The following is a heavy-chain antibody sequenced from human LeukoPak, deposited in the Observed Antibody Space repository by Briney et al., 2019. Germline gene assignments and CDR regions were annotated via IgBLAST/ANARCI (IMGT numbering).Heavy chain of an antibody. Sequence: GGSLRLSCAASGFTFSSYWMHWVRQAPGKGLVWVSRINSDGSSTSYADSVKGRFTISRDNAKNTLYLQMNSLRAEDTAVNYCARGPGGGDYVWGSYRYDYWGQGTLVTVSS. V-gene: IGHV3-74*01. CDR3: ARGPGGGDYVWGSYRYDY. CDR2: INSDGSST. D-gene: IGHD3-16*02. J-gene: IGHJ4*02. CDR1: GFTFSSYW.